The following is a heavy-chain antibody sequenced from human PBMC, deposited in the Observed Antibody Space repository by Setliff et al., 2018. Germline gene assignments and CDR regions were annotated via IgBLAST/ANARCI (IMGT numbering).Heavy chain of an antibody. CDR1: GGSISSYY. CDR3: ARAVRGYYDFYYMDA. D-gene: IGHD4-17*01. J-gene: IGHJ6*03. Sequence: SETLSLTCTVSGGSISSYYWSWMRQPPGKGLEWIGYIYHTGSTIYNPSLKSRATMSVDTSKNQFSLKVRSATAADTAIYYCARAVRGYYDFYYMDAWDKGATVTVSS. V-gene: IGHV4-59*12. CDR2: IYHTGST.